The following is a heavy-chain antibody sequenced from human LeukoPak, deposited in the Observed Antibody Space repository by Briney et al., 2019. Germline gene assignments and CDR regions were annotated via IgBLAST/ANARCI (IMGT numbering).Heavy chain of an antibody. D-gene: IGHD5-24*01. CDR3: AREGQEMATLEAFDI. Sequence: SETLSLTCTVSGGSISSSSYYWGWIRQPPGKGLEWIGSIYYSGSTYYNPSLKSRVTISVDTSKNQFSLKLSSVTAADTAVYYCAREGQEMATLEAFDIWGQGTMVTASS. CDR1: GGSISSSSYY. CDR2: IYYSGST. V-gene: IGHV4-39*02. J-gene: IGHJ3*02.